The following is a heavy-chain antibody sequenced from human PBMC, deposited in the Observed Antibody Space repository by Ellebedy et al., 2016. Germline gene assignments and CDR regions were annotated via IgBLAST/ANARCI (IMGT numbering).Heavy chain of an antibody. D-gene: IGHD5-24*01. CDR3: ARGGGDGYKLDY. Sequence: ASVKVSCXVSGYTLTELSMHWVRQAPGKGLEWMGGFDPEDGETIYAQKFQGRVTMTEDTSTDTAYMELSSLRSEDTAVYYCARGGGDGYKLDYWGQGTLVTVSS. CDR2: FDPEDGET. CDR1: GYTLTELS. V-gene: IGHV1-24*01. J-gene: IGHJ4*02.